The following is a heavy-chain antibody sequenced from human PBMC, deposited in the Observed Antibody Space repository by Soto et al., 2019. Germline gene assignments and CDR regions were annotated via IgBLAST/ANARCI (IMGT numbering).Heavy chain of an antibody. CDR3: ASQSPSIAGSYYYYGMDV. J-gene: IGHJ6*02. CDR2: IYSGGST. CDR1: GFTVSSNY. Sequence: GWSLRLSCAASGFTVSSNYMSWVRQAPGKGLEWVSVIYSGGSTYYADSVKGRFTISRDNSKNTLYLQMNSLRAEDTAVYYCASQSPSIAGSYYYYGMDVWGQGTTVTVSS. V-gene: IGHV3-53*01. D-gene: IGHD6-6*01.